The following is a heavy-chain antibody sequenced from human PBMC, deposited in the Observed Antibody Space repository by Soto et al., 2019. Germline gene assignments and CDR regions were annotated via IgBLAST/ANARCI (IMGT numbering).Heavy chain of an antibody. CDR3: ACIFSGGYGYGFYYYGMDV. CDR2: IYYSGST. V-gene: IGHV4-59*04. J-gene: IGHJ6*02. Sequence: SETLSLTCTVSGGSISSYYWSWIRQPPGKGLEWIGNIYYSGSTYYNPSLKSRVTISVDTSKNQFSLKLSSVTAADTAVYYCACIFSGGYGYGFYYYGMDVWGPGTTVTVSS. CDR1: GGSISSYY. D-gene: IGHD5-18*01.